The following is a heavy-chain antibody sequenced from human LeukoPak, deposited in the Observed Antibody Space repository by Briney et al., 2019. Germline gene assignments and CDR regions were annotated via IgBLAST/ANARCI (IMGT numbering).Heavy chain of an antibody. CDR3: ASGGDYYDSSGYRTFDY. Sequence: PSETLSLTCTVSGGSISSGGYYWSWIRQHPGKGLEWIGEINHSGSTNYNPSLKSRVTISVDTSKNQFSLKLSSVTAADTAVYYCASGGDYYDSSGYRTFDYWGQGTLVTVSS. V-gene: IGHV4-39*07. CDR2: INHSGST. D-gene: IGHD3-22*01. J-gene: IGHJ4*02. CDR1: GGSISSGGYY.